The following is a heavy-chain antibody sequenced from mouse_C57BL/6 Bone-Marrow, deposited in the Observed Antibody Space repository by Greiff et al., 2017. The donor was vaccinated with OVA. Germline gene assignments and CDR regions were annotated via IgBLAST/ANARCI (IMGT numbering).Heavy chain of an antibody. Sequence: QVQLQQSGPGLVAPSQSLSITCTVSGFSLTSYAISWVRQPPGKGLEWLGVIWTGGGSNNNSDLTSRLSISKDNSKSQVFLKMNSLQTDDTARDYCARFPLYGYYFDYWGQGTTLTVSS. V-gene: IGHV2-9-1*01. CDR2: IWTGGGS. D-gene: IGHD2-2*01. CDR3: ARFPLYGYYFDY. CDR1: GFSLTSYA. J-gene: IGHJ2*01.